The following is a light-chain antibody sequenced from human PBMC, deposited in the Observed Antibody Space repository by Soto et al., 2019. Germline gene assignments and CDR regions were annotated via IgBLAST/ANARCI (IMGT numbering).Light chain of an antibody. J-gene: IGKJ4*01. CDR2: GAS. Sequence: ETVMTQSPATLSVSPGKRATLSCRASRSVSSNLAWYQQKPGQAPRLLIYGASTRATGIPARFSGDGSGTELTLTISSLQSEDAAVYHCQQYYNWSPLTFGGGTKVEIK. CDR3: QQYYNWSPLT. V-gene: IGKV3-15*01. CDR1: RSVSSN.